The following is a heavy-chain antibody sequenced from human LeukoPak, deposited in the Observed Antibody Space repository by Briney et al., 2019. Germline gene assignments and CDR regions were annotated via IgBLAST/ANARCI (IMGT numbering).Heavy chain of an antibody. J-gene: IGHJ5*02. Sequence: ASVKVSCKASGGTFTSYAFSWVRQAPGQGLEWMAGIIPICGTTNYAQKFQGRVTITADESTSTAYMELSSLRSEDTAVYYCTREGGIVGATETYNWFDPWGQGTLVTVSS. CDR3: TREGGIVGATETYNWFDP. D-gene: IGHD1-26*01. V-gene: IGHV1-69*13. CDR2: IIPICGTT. CDR1: GGTFTSYA.